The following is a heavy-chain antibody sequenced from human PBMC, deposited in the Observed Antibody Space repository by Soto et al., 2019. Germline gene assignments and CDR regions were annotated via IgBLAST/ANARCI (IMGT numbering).Heavy chain of an antibody. Sequence: QVQLVESGGGVVQPGRSLRLSCAASGFTFSSYGMHWVRQAPGKGLEWVAVIRYDGSNKYYADSVKGRFTISRDNSKNTLYLQMNSLRAEDTAVYYCAREGGSGRSYYYYYGMDVWGQGTTVTVSS. D-gene: IGHD3-10*01. CDR2: IRYDGSNK. V-gene: IGHV3-33*01. CDR3: AREGGSGRSYYYYYGMDV. J-gene: IGHJ6*02. CDR1: GFTFSSYG.